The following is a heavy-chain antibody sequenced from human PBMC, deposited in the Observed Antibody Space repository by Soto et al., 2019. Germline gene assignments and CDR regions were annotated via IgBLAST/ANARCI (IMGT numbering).Heavy chain of an antibody. Sequence: GGSLRLSCSASGFTFSSYEMHWVRQAPGKGLEYVSAISSNGGNTYYADSVKGRFTISRDNSKNTLYLQMSSLRAEDTAVYYCVKDFQGYANDYWGQGTLVTVSS. CDR2: ISSNGGNT. CDR3: VKDFQGYANDY. CDR1: GFTFSSYE. J-gene: IGHJ4*02. D-gene: IGHD1-1*01. V-gene: IGHV3-64D*06.